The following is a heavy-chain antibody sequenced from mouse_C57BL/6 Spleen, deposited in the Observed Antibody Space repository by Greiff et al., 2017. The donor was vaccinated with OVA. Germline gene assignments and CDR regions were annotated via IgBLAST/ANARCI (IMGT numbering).Heavy chain of an antibody. V-gene: IGHV1-76*01. D-gene: IGHD2-2*01. J-gene: IGHJ2*01. Sequence: QVQLKESGAELVRPGASVKMSCMASSYTFTDYYINWVKQRPGQGLEWISRIYPGCGNTYYNETFKGQATLTAEQSSSTAYMQLSSLTTEDSAVYFYARGGHGYDEKVYDCNYGGQGTTLTVSP. CDR3: ARGGHGYDEKVYDCNY. CDR2: IYPGCGNT. CDR1: SYTFTDYY.